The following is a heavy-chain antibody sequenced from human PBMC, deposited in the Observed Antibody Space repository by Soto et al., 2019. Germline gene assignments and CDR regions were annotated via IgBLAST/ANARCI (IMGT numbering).Heavy chain of an antibody. CDR3: AKGDNLGPKTGYAFDP. D-gene: IGHD5-12*01. V-gene: IGHV6-1*01. J-gene: IGHJ5*02. CDR2: TYFRSKWYN. CDR1: GDSVSSNTAS. Sequence: SQTLSLTCAISGDSVSSNTASWNWIRQSPSRGLEWLGRTYFRSKWYNDYAVSAKSRIIINPDTSNNQFSLQLNSVTPEDTAVYFCAKGDNLGPKTGYAFDPWGQGSMVTVSS.